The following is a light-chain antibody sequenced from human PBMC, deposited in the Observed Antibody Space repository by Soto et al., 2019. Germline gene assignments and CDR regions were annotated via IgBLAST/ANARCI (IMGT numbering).Light chain of an antibody. CDR2: DAS. CDR3: QQYNTYSPERT. V-gene: IGKV1-5*01. CDR1: QSIGRW. J-gene: IGKJ1*01. Sequence: DIQMTQSPSTLSAFVGDRVTITCRASQSIGRWLAWYQQKPGKAPKLLIYDASSLESGVPSRFSGSGSGTEFTRTISSLQPDDFATYYCQQYNTYSPERTFGQGTKVEVK.